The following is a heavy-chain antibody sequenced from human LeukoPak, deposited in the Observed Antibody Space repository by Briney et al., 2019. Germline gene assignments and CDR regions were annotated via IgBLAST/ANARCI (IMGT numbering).Heavy chain of an antibody. J-gene: IGHJ4*02. CDR3: ARLSILTGVDY. Sequence: SETLSLTCTVSGGSISSSNYYWGWIRQPPGKGLEWIGSIYYSGSTYYNPSLKSRVTISVDTSKNQFSLKLSSVTAADTAVYYCARLSILTGVDYWGQGTLVTVSS. V-gene: IGHV4-39*01. CDR1: GGSISSSNYY. D-gene: IGHD3-9*01. CDR2: IYYSGST.